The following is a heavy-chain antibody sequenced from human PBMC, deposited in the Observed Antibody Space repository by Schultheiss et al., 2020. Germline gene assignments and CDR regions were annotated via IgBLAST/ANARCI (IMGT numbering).Heavy chain of an antibody. D-gene: IGHD2-2*01. CDR1: GFTFSSYW. CDR3: ARDLGYCSTTTCYYGMDV. CDR2: IKGDGSAK. J-gene: IGHJ6*02. Sequence: GGSLRLSCAASGFTFSSYWMHWVRQAPGKGLESLSNIKGDGSAKYYADSVKGRFTISRDNAKNSLYLQMNSLRAEDTAVYYCARDLGYCSTTTCYYGMDVWGQGTTVTVSS. V-gene: IGHV3-7*03.